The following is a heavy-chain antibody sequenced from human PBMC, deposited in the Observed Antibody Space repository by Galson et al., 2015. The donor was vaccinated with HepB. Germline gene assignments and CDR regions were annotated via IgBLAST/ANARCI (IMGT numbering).Heavy chain of an antibody. Sequence: SLRLSCAASGFTFSSYAMSWVRQAPGKGLEWVSAISGSGGSTYYAASVKGRFTISRDNSKNTLYLKMNSLRAEDTAVYYCAKARYCGGDCYWFDPWGQGTLVTVSS. CDR2: ISGSGGST. V-gene: IGHV3-23*01. J-gene: IGHJ5*02. D-gene: IGHD2-21*02. CDR1: GFTFSSYA. CDR3: AKARYCGGDCYWFDP.